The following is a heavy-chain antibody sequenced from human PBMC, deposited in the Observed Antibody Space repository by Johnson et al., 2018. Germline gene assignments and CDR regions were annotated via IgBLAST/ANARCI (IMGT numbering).Heavy chain of an antibody. CDR3: ATNPWDHYMDV. CDR1: GFTFRGYA. CDR2: ISGGGENT. J-gene: IGHJ6*03. Sequence: VQLVETGGGVVQPGRSLRLSCVAFGFTFRGYAMSWVRQAPGKGLEWVPAISGGGENTYFADSVKGRFTISRDKSNNTVYLQMKRLRAEDTAVDYCATNPWDHYMDVGGKGTTVIVSS. V-gene: IGHV3-23*04. D-gene: IGHD1-26*01.